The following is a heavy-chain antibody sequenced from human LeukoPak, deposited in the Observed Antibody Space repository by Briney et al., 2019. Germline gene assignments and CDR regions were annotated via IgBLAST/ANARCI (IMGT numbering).Heavy chain of an antibody. D-gene: IGHD3-3*02. J-gene: IGHJ4*02. V-gene: IGHV3-7*01. CDR1: GFTFSGHW. Sequence: PGGSLRLSCTVSGFTFSGHWMNWVRQAPGKGLEWVANIKYDGSEKGYVDSVEGRFTISRDNSKNSLFLQMNSLRAEDTAVYYCATRTIFKYWAQGPLATVPP. CDR2: IKYDGSEK. CDR3: ATRTIFKY.